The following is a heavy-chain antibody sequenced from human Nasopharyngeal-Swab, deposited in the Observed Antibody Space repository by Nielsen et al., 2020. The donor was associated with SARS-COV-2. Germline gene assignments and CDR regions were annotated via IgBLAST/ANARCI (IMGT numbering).Heavy chain of an antibody. Sequence: SETLYLTCSVPGASINRYYWSWIRQFQGKRLKWIGHISHTGSTHYSPSVKSRVTISADTSNNHDSLSLSSVTAADTATYFCARHRQQTSYIDVWGKGAPVTVSS. V-gene: IGHV4-59*08. CDR1: GASINRYY. J-gene: IGHJ6*03. CDR3: ARHRQQTSYIDV. D-gene: IGHD1-1*01. CDR2: ISHTGST.